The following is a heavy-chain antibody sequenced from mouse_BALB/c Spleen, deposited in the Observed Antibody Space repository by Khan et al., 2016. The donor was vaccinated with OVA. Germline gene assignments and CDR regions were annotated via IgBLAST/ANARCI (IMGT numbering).Heavy chain of an antibody. D-gene: IGHD1-1*02. CDR2: INPSNGGT. Sequence: VQLQQSGAELVKPGASVKLSCKASGYTFTSYYIYWVKQRPGQGLEWIGGINPSNGGTYFNEKFESKATLTVDESSSTAFMQVSSLTSEDSAVYYCTRSGWAAFAYWGQGTLVTVSA. V-gene: IGHV1S81*02. J-gene: IGHJ3*01. CDR1: GYTFTSYY. CDR3: TRSGWAAFAY.